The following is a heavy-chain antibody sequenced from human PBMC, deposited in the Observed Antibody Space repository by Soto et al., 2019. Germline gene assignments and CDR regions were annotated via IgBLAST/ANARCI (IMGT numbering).Heavy chain of an antibody. CDR1: DGSISSGDYY. V-gene: IGHV4-30-4*01. CDR2: IYYSGSA. CDR3: ARDILYRLDY. J-gene: IGHJ4*02. Sequence: QVQLHESGPGLVKPSQTLSLTCTVSDGSISSGDYYWSWIRQPPGKGLEWIGYIYYSGSAYYNPSLXSXVXIXXDTSKNQFSLKLSSVTAADTAVYYCARDILYRLDYWGQGILVTVSS. D-gene: IGHD3-9*01.